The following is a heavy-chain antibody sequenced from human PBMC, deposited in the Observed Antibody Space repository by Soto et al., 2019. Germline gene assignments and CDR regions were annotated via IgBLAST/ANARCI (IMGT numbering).Heavy chain of an antibody. D-gene: IGHD2-15*01. V-gene: IGHV3-13*01. CDR1: GFTFSSYD. Sequence: GGSLRLSCAASGFTFSSYDMHWVRQATGKGLEWVSAIGTAGDTYYPGSVKGRFTISRENAKNSLYLQMNSLRAGDTAVYYCARVSRYCSGGSCPYYYYYMDVWGKGTTVTVSS. J-gene: IGHJ6*03. CDR3: ARVSRYCSGGSCPYYYYYMDV. CDR2: IGTAGDT.